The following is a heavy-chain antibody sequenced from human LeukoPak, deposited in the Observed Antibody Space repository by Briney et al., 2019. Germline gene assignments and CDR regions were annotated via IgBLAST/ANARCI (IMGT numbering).Heavy chain of an antibody. J-gene: IGHJ5*02. D-gene: IGHD2-2*01. Sequence: GGSLRLSCAASGFTFSSYAMSWVRQAPGKGLEWVSAISGSGGSTYYADSVKGRFTISRDNSKNTLYLQMNSLRAEDTAVYYCAKESLIVVVPGNWFDPWGQGTLATVSS. CDR1: GFTFSSYA. CDR2: ISGSGGST. CDR3: AKESLIVVVPGNWFDP. V-gene: IGHV3-23*01.